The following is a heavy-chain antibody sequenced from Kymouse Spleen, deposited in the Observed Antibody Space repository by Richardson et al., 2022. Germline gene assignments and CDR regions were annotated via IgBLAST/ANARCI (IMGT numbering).Heavy chain of an antibody. CDR1: GGSISSGGYY. CDR3: ARDGGDYVDYYYYGMDV. V-gene: IGHV4-31*03. Sequence: QVQLQESGPGLVKPSQTLSLTCTVSGGSISSGGYYWSWIRQHPGKGLEWIGYIYYSGSTYYNPSLKSRVTISVDTSKNQFSLKLSSVTAADTAVYYCARDGGDYVDYYYYGMDVWGQGTTVTVSS. D-gene: IGHD4-17*01. J-gene: IGHJ6*02. CDR2: IYYSGST.